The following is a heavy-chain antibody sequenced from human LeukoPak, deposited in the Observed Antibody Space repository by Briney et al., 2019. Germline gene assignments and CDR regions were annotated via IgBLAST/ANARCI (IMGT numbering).Heavy chain of an antibody. CDR1: GFTFSSYS. V-gene: IGHV3-21*01. CDR2: IISSSSYI. D-gene: IGHD6-19*01. Sequence: GGSLRLSCAASGFTFSSYSMNWVRQAPGKGLEWVSSIISSSSYIYYADSVKGRFTISRDNAKNSLYLQMNSLRAEDTAVYYCASGSSGWWADDAFDIWGQGTMVTVSS. J-gene: IGHJ3*02. CDR3: ASGSSGWWADDAFDI.